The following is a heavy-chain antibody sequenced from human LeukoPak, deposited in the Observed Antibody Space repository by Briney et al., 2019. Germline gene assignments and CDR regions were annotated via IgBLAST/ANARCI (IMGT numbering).Heavy chain of an antibody. CDR2: INPNSGGT. CDR1: GYTFTGYY. J-gene: IGHJ6*02. V-gene: IGHV1-2*02. CDR3: ARDRAAVGYYYYGMDV. Sequence: ASVKVSCKASGYTFTGYYMHWVRQAPGQGLEWMGWINPNSGGTNYAQKFQGRVTMTRDTSISTAYMELSRLRSDDTAVYYCARDRAAVGYYYYGMDVWGQGTTVTVSS. D-gene: IGHD6-19*01.